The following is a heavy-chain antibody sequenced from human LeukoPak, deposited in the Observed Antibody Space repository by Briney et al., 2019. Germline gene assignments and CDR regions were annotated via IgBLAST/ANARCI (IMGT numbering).Heavy chain of an antibody. CDR3: AKGDYGVFSGWFDP. J-gene: IGHJ5*02. Sequence: PGASLRLSCAASGFTFSSYAMSWVRQAPGKGLEWVSAISGSGGSTYYADSVKGRFTISRDNSKNTLYLQMSSLRAEDTAVYYCAKGDYGVFSGWFDPWGQGTLVTVSS. V-gene: IGHV3-23*01. D-gene: IGHD4-17*01. CDR1: GFTFSSYA. CDR2: ISGSGGST.